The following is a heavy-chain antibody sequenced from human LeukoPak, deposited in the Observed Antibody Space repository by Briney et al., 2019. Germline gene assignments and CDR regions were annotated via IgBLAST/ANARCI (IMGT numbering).Heavy chain of an antibody. V-gene: IGHV1-18*01. CDR2: ISAYNGGT. CDR3: ARGGTYYPCIDY. Sequence: ASVRVSCKASGHSFSTTYINWVRQAPGQGLEWMGRISAYNGGTAYAQKFQGRVTMTTDSSTTTAYMDLASLRSDDTAVYYCARGGTYYPCIDYWGQGTLVTVSS. J-gene: IGHJ4*01. D-gene: IGHD1-26*01. CDR1: GHSFSTTY.